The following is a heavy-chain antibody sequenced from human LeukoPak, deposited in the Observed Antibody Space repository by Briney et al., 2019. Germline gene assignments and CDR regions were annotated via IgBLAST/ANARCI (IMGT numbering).Heavy chain of an antibody. V-gene: IGHV4-59*01. J-gene: IGHJ4*02. D-gene: IGHD6-19*01. CDR3: ARAGEVYNSGSYLEY. CDR2: VDHTGST. Sequence: TSETLSLTCTVSDDSITMYYWTWIRQPPGKGLEWIGYVDHTGSTNFNPSLNGRVSISRDTSKNLFSLRLRSVTAADTAVYYCARAGEVYNSGSYLEYWGQGTLVTVSS. CDR1: DDSITMYY.